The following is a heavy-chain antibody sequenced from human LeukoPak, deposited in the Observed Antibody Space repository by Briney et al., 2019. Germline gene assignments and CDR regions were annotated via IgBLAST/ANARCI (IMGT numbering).Heavy chain of an antibody. Sequence: GGSLRLSCAASGSTVSSNYMNWVRQAPGKGLEWVSVIYSGGSTYYADSVKGRFTISRDNSKNTLYLQMNSLRAEDTAVYYCARDRCSSTSCYTLDYWGQGTLVTVSS. J-gene: IGHJ4*02. CDR1: GSTVSSNY. CDR2: IYSGGST. CDR3: ARDRCSSTSCYTLDY. V-gene: IGHV3-66*01. D-gene: IGHD2-2*02.